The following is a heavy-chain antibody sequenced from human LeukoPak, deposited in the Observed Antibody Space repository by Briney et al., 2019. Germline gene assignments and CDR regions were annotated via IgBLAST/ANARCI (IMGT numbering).Heavy chain of an antibody. V-gene: IGHV1-8*03. CDR3: ARLRLWDDAFDI. J-gene: IGHJ3*02. Sequence: ASVKVSCKASGYTFTSYDINWVRQATGQGLEWMGWMNPNSGNTGYAQKFQGRVTITRNTSISTAYVELSSLRSEDTAVYYCARLRLWDDAFDIWGQGTMVTVSS. CDR1: GYTFTSYD. CDR2: MNPNSGNT. D-gene: IGHD4/OR15-4a*01.